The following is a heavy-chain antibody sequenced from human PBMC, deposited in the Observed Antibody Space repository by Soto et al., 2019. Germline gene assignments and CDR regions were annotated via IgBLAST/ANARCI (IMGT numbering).Heavy chain of an antibody. V-gene: IGHV3-49*04. CDR1: GFTFGDYA. J-gene: IGHJ6*02. CDR2: IRSKAYGGTT. Sequence: HPGGSLRLSCTASGFTFGDYAMSWVRQAPGKXLEWVGFIRSKAYGGTTEYAASVKGRFTISRDDSKSIAYLQMNSLKTEDTAVYYCTRDLSDIVVVPAAIGHYYYYGMDVWGQGTTVTVSS. D-gene: IGHD2-2*01. CDR3: TRDLSDIVVVPAAIGHYYYYGMDV.